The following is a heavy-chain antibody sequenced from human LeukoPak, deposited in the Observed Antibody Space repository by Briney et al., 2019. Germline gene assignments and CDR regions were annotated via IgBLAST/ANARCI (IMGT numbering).Heavy chain of an antibody. Sequence: PSETLSLTCVVYGGSFSGYYWSWIRQPPGKGLEWIGEINHSGSTNYNPSLKSRVTISVDTSKNQFSLKLSSVTAADTAVYYCARGMVVTRHFDYWGQGTLVTVSS. V-gene: IGHV4-34*01. CDR2: INHSGST. CDR3: ARGMVVTRHFDY. D-gene: IGHD4-23*01. CDR1: GGSFSGYY. J-gene: IGHJ4*02.